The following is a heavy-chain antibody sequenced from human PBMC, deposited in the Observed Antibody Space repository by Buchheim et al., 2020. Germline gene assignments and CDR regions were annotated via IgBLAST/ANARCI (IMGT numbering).Heavy chain of an antibody. CDR2: ISSSSSTI. D-gene: IGHD3-3*01. CDR1: GFTFSSYS. Sequence: EVQLVESGGGLVQPGGSLRLSCAASGFTFSSYSMNWVRQAPGKGLEWVSSISSSSSTIYYADSVKGRFTISRDNAKNTLYLQMNSLGGEDTAVYYCSGEFVRSGYYIAYWGQGTL. CDR3: SGEFVRSGYYIAY. J-gene: IGHJ4*02. V-gene: IGHV3-48*01.